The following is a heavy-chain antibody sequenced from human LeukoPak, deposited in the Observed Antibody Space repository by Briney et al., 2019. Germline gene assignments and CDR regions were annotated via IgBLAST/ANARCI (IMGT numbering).Heavy chain of an antibody. J-gene: IGHJ4*02. Sequence: SETLSLTCTVSGGSVSSGSYYWSWIRQPPGKGLEWIGYIYYSGSTNYNPSLKSRVTISVDTSKNQFSLKLSAVTAADTAEFYCASVLRGYRCYDDYFDYWGQGTLVTVSS. CDR3: ASVLRGYRCYDDYFDY. D-gene: IGHD5-12*01. CDR2: IYYSGST. V-gene: IGHV4-61*01. CDR1: GGSVSSGSYY.